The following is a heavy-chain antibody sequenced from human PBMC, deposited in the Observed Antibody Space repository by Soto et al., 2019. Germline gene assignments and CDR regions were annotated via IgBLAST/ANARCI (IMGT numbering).Heavy chain of an antibody. CDR3: AHYGDYRTAFDI. Sequence: QITLKESGPTLVKPTQTLTLTCTFSGFSLSTSGVGVGWIRQPPGKALEWLALIYWDDDKRYTPSLKSRLTITQDTSNNQVVLTMTNMDPVDTATYHCAHYGDYRTAFDIWGQGTMVTVSS. D-gene: IGHD4-17*01. CDR2: IYWDDDK. J-gene: IGHJ3*02. CDR1: GFSLSTSGVG. V-gene: IGHV2-5*02.